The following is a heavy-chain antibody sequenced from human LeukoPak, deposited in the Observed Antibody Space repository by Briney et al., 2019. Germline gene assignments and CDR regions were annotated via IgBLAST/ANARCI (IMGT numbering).Heavy chain of an antibody. V-gene: IGHV5-51*01. J-gene: IGHJ1*01. CDR1: GYNFNTYW. CDR3: AKHNHGLTD. Sequence: GESLKISCKDSGYNFNTYWIAWMRQMPGKGLEWMGIICFGDSDTRYSPSFQGQVTISADKSIRTTYLQWSSLKASDTAMYYCAKHNHGLTDWGQGTLVTVSS. CDR2: ICFGDSDT. D-gene: IGHD1-1*01.